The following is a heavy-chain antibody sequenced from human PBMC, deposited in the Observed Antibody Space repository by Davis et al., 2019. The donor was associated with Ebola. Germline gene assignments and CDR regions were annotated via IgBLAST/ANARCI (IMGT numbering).Heavy chain of an antibody. Sequence: ASVKVFCKASGYTFTSYDITWVRQATGQGLEWMGWMNPNSGNTGYAQKFQGRVTLTRSTSISTAYMELSSLRSDDTAVYYCARAPSLKADGPTWYNWVDPWGQGTLVTVSS. CDR3: ARAPSLKADGPTWYNWVDP. D-gene: IGHD2-8*01. CDR2: MNPNSGNT. J-gene: IGHJ5*02. V-gene: IGHV1-8*01. CDR1: GYTFTSYD.